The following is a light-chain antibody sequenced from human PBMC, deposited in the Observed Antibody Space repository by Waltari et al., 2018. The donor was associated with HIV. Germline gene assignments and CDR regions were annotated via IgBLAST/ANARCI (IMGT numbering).Light chain of an antibody. CDR3: AAWDDSLSGWV. V-gene: IGLV1-47*01. CDR2: RNN. CDR1: SSNIGRNY. Sequence: QSVLTQSPSASGTPGQRVTISCSGSSSNIGRNYIYWYQQLPGTAPKLLIYRNNQRPSGVPDRFSGSKSGTSASLAISGLRSEDEADYSCAAWDDSLSGWVFGGGTKLTVL. J-gene: IGLJ3*02.